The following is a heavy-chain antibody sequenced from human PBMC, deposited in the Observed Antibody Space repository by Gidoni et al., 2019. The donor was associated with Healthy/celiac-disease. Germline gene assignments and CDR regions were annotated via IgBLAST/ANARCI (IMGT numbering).Heavy chain of an antibody. V-gene: IGHV4-34*01. D-gene: IGHD3-9*01. J-gene: IGHJ6*03. CDR1: GGSFSGYY. Sequence: QVQLQQWGAGLLKPSETLSITCAVYGGSFSGYYWSWIRQPPGQGLEWIGEINHSGSTNYNPSLKSRVTISVDTSKNQFSLKLSSVTAADTAVYYCARGLGYFDWLPMAHYMDVWGKGTTVTVSS. CDR3: ARGLGYFDWLPMAHYMDV. CDR2: INHSGST.